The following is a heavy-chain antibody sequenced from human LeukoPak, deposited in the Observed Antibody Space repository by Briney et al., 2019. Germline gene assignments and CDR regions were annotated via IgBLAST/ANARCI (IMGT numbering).Heavy chain of an antibody. J-gene: IGHJ6*02. Sequence: SSETLSLTCTVSGGSISSYYWSWIRQPPGKGLEWIGYIYYSGSTNYNPSLKSRVTISVDTSKNQFSLKLSSVTAADTAVYYCAKADVVYGMDVWGQGTTVTVSS. CDR2: IYYSGST. CDR3: AKADVVYGMDV. V-gene: IGHV4-59*01. D-gene: IGHD2-2*01. CDR1: GGSISSYY.